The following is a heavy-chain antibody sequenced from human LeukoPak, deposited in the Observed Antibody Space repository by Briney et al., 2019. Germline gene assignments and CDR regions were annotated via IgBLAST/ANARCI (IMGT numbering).Heavy chain of an antibody. J-gene: IGHJ6*02. Sequence: SETLSLTCTVSGGSISSSSYYWGWIRQPPGKGLEWIGSIYYSGSTYYNPSLKSRVTISVDTSKNQFSLKLSSVTAADTAVYYCAVFYDFWSGFVRYGMGVWGQGTTVTVSS. CDR1: GGSISSSSYY. V-gene: IGHV4-39*01. CDR3: AVFYDFWSGFVRYGMGV. D-gene: IGHD3-3*01. CDR2: IYYSGST.